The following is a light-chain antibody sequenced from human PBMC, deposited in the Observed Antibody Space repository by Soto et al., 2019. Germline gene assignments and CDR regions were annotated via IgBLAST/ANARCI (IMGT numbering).Light chain of an antibody. CDR3: CSSIASPNWV. CDR1: SSDVGSCNC. V-gene: IGLV2-23*02. Sequence: QSALTQPASVSGSPGQSITISCTGTSSDVGSCNCVSWYQQHPGKAPTLMIYEVNQRPSGVSNRFSGSKSGNTASLTISGLQAEDEADYYCCSSIASPNWVFGGGTKLTVL. CDR2: EVN. J-gene: IGLJ3*02.